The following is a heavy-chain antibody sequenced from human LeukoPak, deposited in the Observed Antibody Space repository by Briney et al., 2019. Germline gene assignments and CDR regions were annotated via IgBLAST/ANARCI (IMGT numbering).Heavy chain of an antibody. J-gene: IGHJ3*02. CDR1: GYTFTSYD. CDR3: ARVSDREAFDI. CDR2: INPNSGGT. Sequence: ASVKVSCKASGYTFTSYDINWVRQATGQGLEWMGWINPNSGGTNYAQKFQGRVTMTRDTSISTAYMELGRLRSDDTAVYYCARVSDREAFDIWGQGTMVTVSS. V-gene: IGHV1-2*02. D-gene: IGHD1-26*01.